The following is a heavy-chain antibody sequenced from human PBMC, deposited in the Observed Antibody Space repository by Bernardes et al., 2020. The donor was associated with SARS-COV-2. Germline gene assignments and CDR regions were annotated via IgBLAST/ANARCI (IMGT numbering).Heavy chain of an antibody. CDR1: GFTVRNNY. CDR2: LYIDGST. D-gene: IGHD5-18*01. J-gene: IGHJ4*02. Sequence: GGSLRLSCAVSGFTVRNNYMSWVRQAPGKGLEWVSVLYIDGSTYYADSVKGRFTISRDNSKNTLYLQMNSLRAEDTAVYYCARRSTAMGVDYWGQGTLVTVSS. V-gene: IGHV3-53*01. CDR3: ARRSTAMGVDY.